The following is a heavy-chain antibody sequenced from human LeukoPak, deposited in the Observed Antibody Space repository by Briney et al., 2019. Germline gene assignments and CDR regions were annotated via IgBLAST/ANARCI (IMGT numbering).Heavy chain of an antibody. CDR1: GYTFTTYY. D-gene: IGHD1-26*01. Sequence: ASVRVFFKASGYTFTTYYMHWVRQAPGQGLEWMGIINPSGGSTGYAQKFQGRVTMTRDTSTSTVYMELSSLRSEDTAVYYCATSETVGTTTGRRVLDYWGQGTLVTVSS. V-gene: IGHV1-46*01. CDR3: ATSETVGTTTGRRVLDY. CDR2: INPSGGST. J-gene: IGHJ4*02.